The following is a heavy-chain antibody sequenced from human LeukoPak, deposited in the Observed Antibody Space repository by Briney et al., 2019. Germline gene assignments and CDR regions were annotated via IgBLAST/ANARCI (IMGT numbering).Heavy chain of an antibody. D-gene: IGHD3-10*01. CDR1: GYTFTSYG. J-gene: IGHJ5*02. CDR2: ISAYNGNT. CDR3: ARDYSTMGWGGNWFDP. Sequence: ASVKVSCKASGYTFTSYGISWVRQAPGQGLEWMGWISAYNGNTNYAQKLQGRVTMTTDTSTSTAYMELRSLRSGDTAVYYCARDYSTMGWGGNWFDPWGQGTLVTVSS. V-gene: IGHV1-18*01.